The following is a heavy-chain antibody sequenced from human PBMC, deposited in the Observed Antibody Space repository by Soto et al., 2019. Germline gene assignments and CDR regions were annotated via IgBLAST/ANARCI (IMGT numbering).Heavy chain of an antibody. CDR3: VVNDYSDYGGS. Sequence: LRLSCAVSGFILNKYAMSWVRQAPGRGLEWVASVSGAGNGTPYADSVKGRFIISRDNSKNTLYLQMNSLRAEDTAVFYCVVNDYSDYGGSWGQGTLVTVSS. D-gene: IGHD4-17*01. J-gene: IGHJ5*02. CDR2: VSGAGNGT. V-gene: IGHV3-23*01. CDR1: GFILNKYA.